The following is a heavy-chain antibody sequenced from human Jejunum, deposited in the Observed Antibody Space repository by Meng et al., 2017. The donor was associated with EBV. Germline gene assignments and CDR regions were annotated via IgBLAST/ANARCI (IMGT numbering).Heavy chain of an antibody. CDR3: AKLLKY. CDR1: GFSFSNSA. J-gene: IGHJ4*02. CDR2: ISGSAGNT. Sequence: VHLVGSGGGLLLPGGSLRLACGASGFSFSNSAMSWVRQAPGKGLEWVSVISGSAGNTYYADSVKGRFTISRDLSNNTLYLQMNSLRAEDTAIYYCAKLLKYWGQGTLVTVSS. V-gene: IGHV3-23*04.